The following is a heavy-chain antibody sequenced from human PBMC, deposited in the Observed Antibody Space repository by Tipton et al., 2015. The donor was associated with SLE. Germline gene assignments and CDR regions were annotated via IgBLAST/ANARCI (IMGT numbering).Heavy chain of an antibody. D-gene: IGHD2-21*01. Sequence: QLVQSGAEVKKPGASVKVSCKASGYSFTDYFTHWVRQAPGQGLEGMGWINPKSGGTNYAQKFQGSVTITRDRSISTAYMEVWSLRPDHTPIYYSARAIHFPYCGWPRWFDFWRQGTLVTVSS. CDR2: INPKSGGT. V-gene: IGHV1-2*02. CDR1: GYSFTDYF. J-gene: IGHJ4*02. CDR3: ARAIHFPYCGWPRWFDF.